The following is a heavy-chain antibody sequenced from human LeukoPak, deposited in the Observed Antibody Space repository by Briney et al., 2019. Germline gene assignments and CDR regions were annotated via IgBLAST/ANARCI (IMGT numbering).Heavy chain of an antibody. Sequence: PSETLSLTCTVSGGSISSYYWSWIRQPPGKGLEWIGRVHSSRGSNYNPSLKSRVTMSVDTSKNQVSLKLISVTAADTAVYYCARENWNYGEDFWGQGTLVTVSS. V-gene: IGHV4-4*07. CDR1: GGSISSYY. J-gene: IGHJ4*02. CDR2: VHSSRGS. CDR3: ARENWNYGEDF. D-gene: IGHD1-7*01.